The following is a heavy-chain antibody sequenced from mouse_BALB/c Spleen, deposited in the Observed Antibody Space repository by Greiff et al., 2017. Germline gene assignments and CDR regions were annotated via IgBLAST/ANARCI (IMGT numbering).Heavy chain of an antibody. V-gene: IGHV5-6-4*01. J-gene: IGHJ2*01. CDR3: TKDIRGDGYYSDN. Sequence: EVKLMESGGGLVKPGGSLKLSCAASGFTFSSYTMSWVRQTPEKRLEWVATISSGGSYTYYPDSVKGRFTISRDNAKNTLYLQMSSLKSADTAMYYCTKDIRGDGYYSDNRGQGTTLTVSS. CDR1: GFTFSSYT. CDR2: ISSGGSYT. D-gene: IGHD3-3*01.